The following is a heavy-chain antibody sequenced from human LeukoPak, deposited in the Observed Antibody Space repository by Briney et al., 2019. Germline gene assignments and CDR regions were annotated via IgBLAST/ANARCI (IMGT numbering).Heavy chain of an antibody. J-gene: IGHJ3*02. CDR1: GGSISSYY. D-gene: IGHD3-3*01. CDR2: IYYSEST. V-gene: IGHV4-59*01. Sequence: SETLSLTCTVSGGSISSYYWSWIRQPPGKGLEWIGYIYYSESTNYNPSLKSRVTISVDTSKNQFSLKLSSVTAADTAVYYCARDLGNTIFGVAYAFDIWGQGTMVTVSS. CDR3: ARDLGNTIFGVAYAFDI.